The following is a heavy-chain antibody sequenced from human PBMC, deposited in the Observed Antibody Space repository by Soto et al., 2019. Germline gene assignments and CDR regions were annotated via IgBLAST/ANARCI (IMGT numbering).Heavy chain of an antibody. J-gene: IGHJ4*02. CDR2: ISGSGGST. V-gene: IGHV3-23*01. CDR1: GVPFSSYA. Sequence: GGSLRLSCAASGVPFSSYAMSWVRQAPGKGLEWVSAISGSGGSTYYADSVKGRFTISRDNSKNTLYLQMNSLRAEDTAVYYCAKDVTNCSGGSCYEYYFDYWGQGTLVTVSS. CDR3: AKDVTNCSGGSCYEYYFDY. D-gene: IGHD2-15*01.